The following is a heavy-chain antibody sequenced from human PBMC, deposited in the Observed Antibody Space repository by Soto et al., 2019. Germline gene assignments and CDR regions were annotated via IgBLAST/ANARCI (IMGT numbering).Heavy chain of an antibody. CDR3: ARAVRIVGDAFDF. CDR1: GFTFDDYP. J-gene: IGHJ3*01. CDR2: IRNKAYGETT. Sequence: SLRLSCITSGFTFDDYPMSWFRQAPGKGLEWVSYIRNKAYGETTEYAASVKGRFIISRDGSTSIAYLQMNGLKTDDTAVYYCARAVRIVGDAFDFWGQGTMVTVSS. D-gene: IGHD3-10*01. V-gene: IGHV3-49*01.